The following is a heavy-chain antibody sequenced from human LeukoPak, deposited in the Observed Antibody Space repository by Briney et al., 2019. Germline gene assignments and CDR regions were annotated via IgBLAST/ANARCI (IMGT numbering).Heavy chain of an antibody. CDR1: GFTFSSYA. CDR3: AKDTPFEGYSSSWLDY. V-gene: IGHV3-30-3*01. D-gene: IGHD6-13*01. Sequence: GGSLRLSCGASGFTFSSYAIHWVRQAPGKGLEWVAGISFDGSIEVYADSVKGRFTISRDNSKNTLYLQMDSLRVEDTAVYYCAKDTPFEGYSSSWLDYWGQGTLVTVSS. J-gene: IGHJ4*02. CDR2: ISFDGSIE.